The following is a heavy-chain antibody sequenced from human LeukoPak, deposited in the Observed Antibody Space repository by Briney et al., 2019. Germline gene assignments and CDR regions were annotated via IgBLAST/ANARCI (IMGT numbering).Heavy chain of an antibody. Sequence: SETLSLTCTVSGGSISSGGYYWSWIRQHPGTGLEWIGYIYYSGSTYYNPSLKSRVTISVDTSKNQFSLKLSSVTAADTAVYYCARPISGWWYFDFWGRGTLVTVSS. CDR3: ARPISGWWYFDF. D-gene: IGHD6-19*01. CDR2: IYYSGST. J-gene: IGHJ2*01. V-gene: IGHV4-31*03. CDR1: GGSISSGGYY.